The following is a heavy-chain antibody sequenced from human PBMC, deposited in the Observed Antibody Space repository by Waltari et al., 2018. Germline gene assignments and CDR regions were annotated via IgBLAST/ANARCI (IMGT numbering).Heavy chain of an antibody. V-gene: IGHV4-30-4*08. CDR2: IYYSGGT. CDR3: AREGKVATIEVSALVFDY. D-gene: IGHD5-12*01. CDR1: GGSISSGDYY. Sequence: QVQLQESGPGLVKPSQTLSLTCTVSGGSISSGDYYWSWIRQPPGKGLEWIGYIYYSGGTYYNPCLKSRGTISVDTSKNQFSLKLSSVTAADTAVYYCAREGKVATIEVSALVFDYWGQGTLVTVSS. J-gene: IGHJ4*02.